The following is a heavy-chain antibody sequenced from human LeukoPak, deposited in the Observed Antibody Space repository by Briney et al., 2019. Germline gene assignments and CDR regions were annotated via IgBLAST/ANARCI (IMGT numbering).Heavy chain of an antibody. CDR1: GGSFSGCN. CDR2: IKHTGYT. D-gene: IGHD1-20*01. V-gene: IGHV4-34*01. CDR3: ARDTYNWNVDTFDP. J-gene: IGHJ5*02. Sequence: NPSETLSLTCAVYGGSFSGCNWRWLRQPPGKGVVWFGEIKHTGYTSYNPSLKSRVTISVDTSKNQFSLKLNSVTAADTAVYYCARDTYNWNVDTFDPWGQGTLVTVSS.